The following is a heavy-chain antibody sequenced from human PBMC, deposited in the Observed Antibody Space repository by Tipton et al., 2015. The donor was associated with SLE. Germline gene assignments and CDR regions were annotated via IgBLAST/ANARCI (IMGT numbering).Heavy chain of an antibody. CDR1: GGSLSSRSHY. CDR3: AREPVYYYYYMDV. Sequence: TLSLTCTVSGGSLSSRSHYWGWIRQPPGKGLEWIGEINHSGSTNYNPSLKSRVTISVDTSKNQFSLKLSSVTAADTAVYYCAREPVYYYYYMDVWGKGTTVTVSS. CDR2: INHSGST. V-gene: IGHV4-39*07. J-gene: IGHJ6*03.